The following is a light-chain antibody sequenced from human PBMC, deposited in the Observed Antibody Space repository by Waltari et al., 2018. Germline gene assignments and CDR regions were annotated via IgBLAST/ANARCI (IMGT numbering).Light chain of an antibody. Sequence: QSALTQPASVSGSPGQSLTISCTGTSSDVGGYNYVPWYQQHPGKVPKLMIYDVSNRPSGVSNRFSGSKSGNTASLTISGLQAEDEADYYCSSYTSSSTEVFGGGTKLTVL. J-gene: IGLJ3*02. V-gene: IGLV2-14*03. CDR1: SSDVGGYNY. CDR3: SSYTSSSTEV. CDR2: DVS.